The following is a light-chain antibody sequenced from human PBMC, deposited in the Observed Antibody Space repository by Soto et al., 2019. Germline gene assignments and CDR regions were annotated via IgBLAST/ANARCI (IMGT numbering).Light chain of an antibody. J-gene: IGLJ3*02. CDR1: SGHSSYA. CDR3: QTWSTGIRV. Sequence: QSVLTQSPSASASLGASVKLTCTLSSGHSSYAIAWHQQQPEKGPRYLMKLNSDGSHSKGDGIPDRFSGSSSGAGRYLTISSLQSEDEADYYCQTWSTGIRVFGGGTKVTVL. CDR2: LNSDGSH. V-gene: IGLV4-69*02.